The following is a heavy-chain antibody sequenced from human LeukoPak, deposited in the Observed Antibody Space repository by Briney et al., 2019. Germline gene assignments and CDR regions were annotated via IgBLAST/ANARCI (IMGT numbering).Heavy chain of an antibody. V-gene: IGHV4-4*02. Sequence: GTLSLTCTVSGGSISSSNWWSWVRQPPGKGLEWIGEIYHSGSTNYNPSLKSRVTISVDKSKNQFSLKLSSVTAADTAVYYCARGAPLRYYDYVWGSYPDYYFDYWGQGTLVTVSS. CDR2: IYHSGST. CDR3: ARGAPLRYYDYVWGSYPDYYFDY. D-gene: IGHD3-16*02. CDR1: GGSISSSNW. J-gene: IGHJ4*02.